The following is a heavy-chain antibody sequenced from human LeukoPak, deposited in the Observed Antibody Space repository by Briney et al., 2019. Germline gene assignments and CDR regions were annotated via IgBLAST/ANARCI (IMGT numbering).Heavy chain of an antibody. CDR1: GCTFRNFW. V-gene: IGHV3-7*01. CDR2: IKDDGSDK. D-gene: IGHD1-20*01. CDR3: VPLNWNPPGDFDR. Sequence: PGGSLRLTCGASGCTFRNFWMNWVRQAPGKGLEWVANIKDDGSDKYYVDSVKGRFSISKDNAKNSLYLQMNSLRVEDTAVYYWVPLNWNPPGDFDRWGQGTLVTVSS. J-gene: IGHJ4*02.